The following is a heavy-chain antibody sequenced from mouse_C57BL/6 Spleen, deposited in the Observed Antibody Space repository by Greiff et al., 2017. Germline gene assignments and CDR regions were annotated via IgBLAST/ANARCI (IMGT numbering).Heavy chain of an antibody. CDR2: IWGVGST. V-gene: IGHV2-6*01. J-gene: IGHJ3*01. D-gene: IGHD2-4*01. CDR1: GFSLTSYG. Sequence: VKLMESGPGLVAPSQSLSITCTVSGFSLTSYGVDWVRQSPGKGLAWLGVIWGVGSTNYNSALKSRLSISKDNSKSQVFLKMNSLQTDDAAMYYCASGGGDYPWFAYWGQGTLVTVSA. CDR3: ASGGGDYPWFAY.